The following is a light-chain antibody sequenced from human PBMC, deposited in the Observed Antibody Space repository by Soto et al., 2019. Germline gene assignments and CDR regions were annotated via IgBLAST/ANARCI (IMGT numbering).Light chain of an antibody. J-gene: IGLJ3*02. Sequence: QPVLTQPASVSGSPEQSITISCTGTSSDVGSYNLVSWYQQHPGKAPKVMIYEATKRPSGVSIRFSGSKSGNTASLTISGLQAEDEADYYCCAYAGSGTVVFGGGTKVTVL. CDR1: SSDVGSYNL. CDR2: EAT. CDR3: CAYAGSGTVV. V-gene: IGLV2-23*01.